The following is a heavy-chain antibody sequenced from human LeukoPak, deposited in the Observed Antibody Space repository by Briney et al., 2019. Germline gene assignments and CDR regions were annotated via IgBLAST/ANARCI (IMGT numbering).Heavy chain of an antibody. Sequence: SETLSPTCTVSGGSTSRYYWSWIRQPPGKGLEWIGYIYYSGSTNYNPSLKSRVTISVDTSKNQFSLKLSSVTAADTAVYYCARHVDTAMDPFDLWGRGTLVTVSS. V-gene: IGHV4-59*01. CDR2: IYYSGST. D-gene: IGHD5-18*01. CDR3: ARHVDTAMDPFDL. CDR1: GGSTSRYY. J-gene: IGHJ2*01.